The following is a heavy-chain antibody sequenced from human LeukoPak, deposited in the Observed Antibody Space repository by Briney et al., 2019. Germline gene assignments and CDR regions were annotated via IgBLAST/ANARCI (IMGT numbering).Heavy chain of an antibody. V-gene: IGHV4-59*12. D-gene: IGHD3-10*01. CDR1: GGSISSYY. CDR3: AREFPYGSGSYFNDY. J-gene: IGHJ4*02. CDR2: IYYSGTT. Sequence: PSETLSLTCTVSGGSISSYYWSWIRQPPGKGLEWIGYIYYSGTTYYNPSLMSRVTISVDTSKNQFSLKLSSVTAADTAVYFCAREFPYGSGSYFNDYWGQGTLVTVSS.